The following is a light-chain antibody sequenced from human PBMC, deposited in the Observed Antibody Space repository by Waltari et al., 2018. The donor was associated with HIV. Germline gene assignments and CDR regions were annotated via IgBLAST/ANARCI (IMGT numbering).Light chain of an antibody. J-gene: IGLJ2*01. CDR1: SSNIGTNV. Sequence: QSVLTQPPSVSGTPGQRVSISCSGSSSNIGTNVVNWYQHLPGKAPKLIIYSNNLRPSGVPDRFSGSKSATSASLAFSGLQFDDEADYYCAAWDDTLNGHVIFGGWTKVTVL. V-gene: IGLV1-44*01. CDR2: SNN. CDR3: AAWDDTLNGHVI.